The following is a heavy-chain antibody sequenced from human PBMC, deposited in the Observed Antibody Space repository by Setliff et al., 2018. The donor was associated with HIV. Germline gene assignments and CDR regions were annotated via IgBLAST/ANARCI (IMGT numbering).Heavy chain of an antibody. V-gene: IGHV4-30-4*08. Sequence: SETLSLTCTVSGGSISSGDYYWTWVRQPPGKGLEWIGYIYYGGSTYYNPSLKSRVTISVDTSKNQFSMKMSSVTAADTAVYYCGRDGDGYNYNYYYGMDVWGQGTTVTVSS. CDR1: GGSISSGDYY. CDR3: GRDGDGYNYNYYYGMDV. J-gene: IGHJ6*02. D-gene: IGHD5-12*01. CDR2: IYYGGST.